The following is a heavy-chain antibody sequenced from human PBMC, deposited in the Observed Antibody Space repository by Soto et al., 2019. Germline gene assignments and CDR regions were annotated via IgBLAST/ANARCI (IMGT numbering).Heavy chain of an antibody. Sequence: SVKVSCKASGGTFSSYAISWVRQAPGQGLEWMGGIIPIFGTANYAQKFQGRVTITADESTSTAYMELSSLRSEDTAVYYCARDGIVVVTAIDYYYGMDVWGQGTTVTVSS. D-gene: IGHD2-21*02. CDR3: ARDGIVVVTAIDYYYGMDV. J-gene: IGHJ6*02. V-gene: IGHV1-69*13. CDR2: IIPIFGTA. CDR1: GGTFSSYA.